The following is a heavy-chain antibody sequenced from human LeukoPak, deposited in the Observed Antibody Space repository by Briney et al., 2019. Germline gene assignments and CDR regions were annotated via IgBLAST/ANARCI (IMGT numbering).Heavy chain of an antibody. CDR2: ISYDGSNK. J-gene: IGHJ4*02. CDR1: GFTSSSYG. V-gene: IGHV3-30*18. Sequence: LSGGSLRLSCAASGFTSSSYGMHWVRQAPGKGLEWVAVISYDGSNKYYADSVKGRFTISRDNSKNTLYLQMNSLRAEDTAVYYCAKGSYSSGWFPVGYFDYWGQGTLVTVSS. D-gene: IGHD6-19*01. CDR3: AKGSYSSGWFPVGYFDY.